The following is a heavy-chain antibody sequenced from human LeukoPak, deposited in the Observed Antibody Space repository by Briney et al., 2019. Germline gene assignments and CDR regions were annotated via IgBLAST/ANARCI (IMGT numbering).Heavy chain of an antibody. CDR2: INYSGST. V-gene: IGHV4-39*07. CDR1: GGFISSSSYY. J-gene: IGHJ4*02. Sequence: PSETLSLTCTVSGGFISSSSYYWGWIRQPPGKGLEWIGSINYSGSTYYSSSLKSRVTISVDTSKNQFSLKLSSVTAADTAVYYCAREGPNSPNHMAYDYWGQGTLVTVSS. D-gene: IGHD4-23*01. CDR3: AREGPNSPNHMAYDY.